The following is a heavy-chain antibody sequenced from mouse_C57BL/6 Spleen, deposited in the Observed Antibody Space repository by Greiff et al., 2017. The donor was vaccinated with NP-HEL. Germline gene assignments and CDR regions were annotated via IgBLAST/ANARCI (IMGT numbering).Heavy chain of an antibody. CDR2: ISSGSSTI. Sequence: EVKLMESGGGLVKPGGSLKLSCAASGFTFSDYGMHWVRQAPEKGLEWVAYISSGSSTIYYADTVKGRFTISRDNAKNTLFLQMTSLRSEDTAMYYCARERLRPDAMDYWGQGTSVTVSS. D-gene: IGHD2-4*01. J-gene: IGHJ4*01. V-gene: IGHV5-17*01. CDR1: GFTFSDYG. CDR3: ARERLRPDAMDY.